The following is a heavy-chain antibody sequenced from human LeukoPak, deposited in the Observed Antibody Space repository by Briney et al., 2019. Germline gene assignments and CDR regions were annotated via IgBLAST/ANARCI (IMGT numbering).Heavy chain of an antibody. CDR3: AKDLYYYDSSGYY. CDR1: GFTFDDYA. Sequence: GGSLRLSCAASGFTFDDYAMHWVRQAPGKGLEWVSGISWNSGSIGYADSVKGRFTISRDNAKNSLYLQMNSLRAEDTALYYCAKDLYYYDSSGYYWGQGALVTVSS. D-gene: IGHD3-22*01. V-gene: IGHV3-9*01. CDR2: ISWNSGSI. J-gene: IGHJ4*02.